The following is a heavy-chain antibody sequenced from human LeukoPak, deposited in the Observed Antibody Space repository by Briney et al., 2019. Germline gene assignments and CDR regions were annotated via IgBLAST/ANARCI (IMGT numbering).Heavy chain of an antibody. V-gene: IGHV3-23*01. J-gene: IGHJ4*02. CDR1: GFMLNNYA. D-gene: IGHD7-27*01. CDR3: VKNWGGYYFDY. CDR2: VGLSAAST. Sequence: GGSLRLSCAASGFMLNNYAMHWVRQAPGKGLEWVSTVGLSAASTYFAVSVKGRFTVSRDSAKNTISLQMTSLRTDDTAVYFCVKNWGGYYFDYWGQGTLVTVSS.